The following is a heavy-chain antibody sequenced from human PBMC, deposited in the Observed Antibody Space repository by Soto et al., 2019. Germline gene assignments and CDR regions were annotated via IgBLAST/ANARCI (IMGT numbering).Heavy chain of an antibody. V-gene: IGHV1-46*04. CDR3: ARCTEPWQPPYFDY. D-gene: IGHD6-19*01. CDR1: GDTFTSYY. Sequence: QVQLVQSGAEVKKPGASVKVSCKAPGDTFTSYYMHWVRQAPGQGLEWMGTINPGGGGTSYAKKLQGRVTMTRDTSTSAAYMDLSSLTSEDTAVYYCARCTEPWQPPYFDYWGQGTLVTVSS. J-gene: IGHJ4*02. CDR2: INPGGGGT.